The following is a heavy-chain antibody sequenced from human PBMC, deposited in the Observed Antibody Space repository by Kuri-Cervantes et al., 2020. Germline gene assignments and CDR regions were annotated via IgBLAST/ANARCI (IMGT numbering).Heavy chain of an antibody. D-gene: IGHD3-16*02. V-gene: IGHV3-52*01. CDR1: GFTFSSSW. Sequence: GGSLRLSCAASGFTFSSSWTHWVCQAPEKGLEWVADIKCDGSEKYYVNSVKGRLTISRDNAKNTLYLQMNSLRAEDTAVYYCARDRASYRGVRFDYWGQGTLVTVSS. CDR2: IKCDGSEK. J-gene: IGHJ4*02. CDR3: ARDRASYRGVRFDY.